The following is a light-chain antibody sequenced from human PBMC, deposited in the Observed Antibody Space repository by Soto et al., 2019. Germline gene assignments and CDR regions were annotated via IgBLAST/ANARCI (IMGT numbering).Light chain of an antibody. J-gene: IGKJ1*01. CDR2: DAS. CDR1: QNIGTW. V-gene: IGKV1-5*01. Sequence: DIQLTQSPSTLSASVGDRVTITCRASQNIGTWLAWYQQKPGKAPSLLIYDASSLQTGVPSRFSGSGSGTDFTLTISSLQPEDFATYFCQQKYRLPRTFGQGTKVDIK. CDR3: QQKYRLPRT.